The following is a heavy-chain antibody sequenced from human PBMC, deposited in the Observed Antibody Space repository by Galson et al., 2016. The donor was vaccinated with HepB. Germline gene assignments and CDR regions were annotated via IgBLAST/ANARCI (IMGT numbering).Heavy chain of an antibody. D-gene: IGHD3/OR15-3a*01. J-gene: IGHJ6*02. CDR2: IYPGDSDT. CDR1: GYNFASSW. V-gene: IGHV5-51*01. Sequence: QSGAEVKKPGESLQISCNGSGYNFASSWIVWVRQRPGKGMEWMGIIYPGDSDTRYSSSFQGQVTISADKSISTAYLEWSSREAWDPAGYYCARVRWWVDWALDLWGQGTTVTVSS. CDR3: ARVRWWVDWALDL.